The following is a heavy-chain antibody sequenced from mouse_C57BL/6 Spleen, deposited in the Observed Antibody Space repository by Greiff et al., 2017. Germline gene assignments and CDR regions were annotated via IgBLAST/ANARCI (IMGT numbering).Heavy chain of an antibody. CDR1: GFNIKDDY. D-gene: IGHD2-4*01. CDR2: IDPENGDT. J-gene: IGHJ3*01. V-gene: IGHV14-4*01. Sequence: DVQLQESGAELVRPGASVKLSCTASGFNIKDDYMHWVKQRPEQGLEWIGWIDPENGDTEYASKFQGKATITADTSSNTAYLQLSSLTSEDTAVYYCTTGEDYDGAWFAYWGQGTLVTVSA. CDR3: TTGEDYDGAWFAY.